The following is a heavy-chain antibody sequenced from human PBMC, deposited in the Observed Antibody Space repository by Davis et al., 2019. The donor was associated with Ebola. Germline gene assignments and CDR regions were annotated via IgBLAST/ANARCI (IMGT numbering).Heavy chain of an antibody. J-gene: IGHJ6*04. CDR2: IFHSGTT. Sequence: PSETLSLTCAVSGGSISSGGYSWSWIRQPPGKGLEWIGYIFHSGTTYYNPSLKSRVTMSVDRSKNQFSLKLRSVTAADTALYYCARGWFRGGMDVWGEGTTVTVSS. V-gene: IGHV4-30-2*01. CDR1: GGSISSGGYS. D-gene: IGHD3-10*01. CDR3: ARGWFRGGMDV.